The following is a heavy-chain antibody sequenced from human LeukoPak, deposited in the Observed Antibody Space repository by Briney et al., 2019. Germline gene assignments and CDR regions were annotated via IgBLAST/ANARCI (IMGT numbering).Heavy chain of an antibody. CDR1: GFRFSDSS. CDR2: ISDRANNYAT. CDR3: AKGDYYDSSGYSDYFDY. D-gene: IGHD3-22*01. V-gene: IGHV3-73*01. Sequence: VQPGGSLKLSCAASGFRFSDSSVDWVRQASGQGLEWVGRISDRANNYATAYSASVKGRFTISRDNSKNTLHLQMNSLRAEDTAVYYCAKGDYYDSSGYSDYFDYWGQGTLVTVSS. J-gene: IGHJ4*02.